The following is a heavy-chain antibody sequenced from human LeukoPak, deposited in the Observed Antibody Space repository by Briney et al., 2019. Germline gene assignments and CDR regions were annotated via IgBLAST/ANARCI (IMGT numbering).Heavy chain of an antibody. J-gene: IGHJ6*03. CDR2: IYTSGST. Sequence: SETLSLTCTVSGCSISSYYWSWIRQPAGKGLEWIGRIYTSGSTNYNPSLKSRVTMSVDTSKNQFSLKLSSVTAADTAVYYCARHKGSCSSTSCSPNYYMDVWGKGTTVTVSS. V-gene: IGHV4-4*07. CDR1: GCSISSYY. D-gene: IGHD2-2*01. CDR3: ARHKGSCSSTSCSPNYYMDV.